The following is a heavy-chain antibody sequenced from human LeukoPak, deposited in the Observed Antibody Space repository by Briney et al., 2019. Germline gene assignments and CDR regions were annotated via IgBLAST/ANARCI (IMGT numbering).Heavy chain of an antibody. CDR2: IYAGDSDT. CDR3: ARLPHPGWVRGVIDAFDI. CDR1: GYSFTSYW. D-gene: IGHD3-10*01. V-gene: IGHV5-51*01. Sequence: SGESLKISCKGSGYSFTSYWIGWVRQMPGKGLEWMGIIYAGDSDTRYSPSFQGQVTISADKSISTAYLQWSSLKASDTAMYYCARLPHPGWVRGVIDAFDIWGQGTMVTVSS. J-gene: IGHJ3*02.